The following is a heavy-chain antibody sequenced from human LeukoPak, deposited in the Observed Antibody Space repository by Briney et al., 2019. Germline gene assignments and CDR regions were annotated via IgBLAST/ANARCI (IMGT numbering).Heavy chain of an antibody. V-gene: IGHV3-7*01. CDR3: ATGSSARGGSDY. J-gene: IGHJ4*02. Sequence: GGSLRLSCAASGFTFSGYWMSWVRQAPGKGLEWVADMNQDGNQKYYVDSVKGRFTISRDNAKNSLYLQMNSLRADDTAIYYCATGSSARGGSDYWGQGTLVTVSS. CDR1: GFTFSGYW. CDR2: MNQDGNQK. D-gene: IGHD1-26*01.